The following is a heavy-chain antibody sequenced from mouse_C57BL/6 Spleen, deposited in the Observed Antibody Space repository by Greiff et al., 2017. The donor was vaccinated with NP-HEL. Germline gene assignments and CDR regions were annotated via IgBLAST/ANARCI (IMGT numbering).Heavy chain of an antibody. V-gene: IGHV1-50*01. CDR3: ARRYDGSGAY. Sequence: QVQLQQPGAELVKPGASVKLSCKASGYTFTSYWMQWVKQRPGQGLEWIGEIDPSDSYTNYNQKFKGKATLTVDTSSSTAYMQLSSLTSEDSAVYYCARRYDGSGAYWGQGTLVTVSA. CDR1: GYTFTSYW. D-gene: IGHD2-3*01. J-gene: IGHJ3*01. CDR2: IDPSDSYT.